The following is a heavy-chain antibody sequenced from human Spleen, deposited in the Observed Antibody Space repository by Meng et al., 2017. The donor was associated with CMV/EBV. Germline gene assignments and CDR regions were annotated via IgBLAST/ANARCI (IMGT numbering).Heavy chain of an antibody. CDR1: GFTFSSYA. V-gene: IGHV3-23*01. J-gene: IGHJ6*02. Sequence: GESLKISCAASGFTFSSYAMSWVRQAPGKGLEWVSAISGSGGSTYYADSVKGRFTISRDNSKNTLYLQMNSLRAEDTAVYYCAKDYYYGSGSQANYYYYYGMDVWGQGTTVTVSS. CDR2: ISGSGGST. CDR3: AKDYYYGSGSQANYYYYYGMDV. D-gene: IGHD3-10*01.